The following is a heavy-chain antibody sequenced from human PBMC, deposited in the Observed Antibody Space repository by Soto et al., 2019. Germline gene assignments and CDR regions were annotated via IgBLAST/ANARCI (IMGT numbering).Heavy chain of an antibody. D-gene: IGHD3-10*01. CDR2: ISADGGTT. V-gene: IGHV3-64D*08. CDR1: GFTFSARS. Sequence: GGSLRLSCSASGFTFSARSMHWVRQAPGKGLEHVAAISADGGTTYYVDSVKGRFTMSRDNLKNTLDFQMSSLRPDDTAVYYCVAENSGRRYDSWGQGTLVTVSS. CDR3: VAENSGRRYDS. J-gene: IGHJ5*01.